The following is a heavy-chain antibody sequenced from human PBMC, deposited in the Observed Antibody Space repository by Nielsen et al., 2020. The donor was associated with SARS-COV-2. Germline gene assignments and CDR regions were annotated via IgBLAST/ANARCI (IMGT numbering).Heavy chain of an antibody. Sequence: SETLSLTCTVSGGSISSSSYYWGWIRQPPGKGLEWIGSIYYSGSTYYNPSLKSRVTISVDTSKNQFSLKLSSVTAADTAVYYCARRGYSYGYRVAGYYFGYWGQGTLVTVSS. CDR1: GGSISSSSYY. CDR2: IYYSGST. D-gene: IGHD5-18*01. J-gene: IGHJ4*02. V-gene: IGHV4-39*01. CDR3: ARRGYSYGYRVAGYYFGY.